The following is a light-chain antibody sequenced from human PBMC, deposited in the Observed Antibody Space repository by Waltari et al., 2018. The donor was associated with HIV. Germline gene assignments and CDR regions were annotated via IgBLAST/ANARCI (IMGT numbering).Light chain of an antibody. V-gene: IGLV1-47*01. Sequence: QSVLTQPPSASGTPGQRVTISCSGSSSNLGRNFVYWYQQLPETAPKLLIYRNNQRPSGVPDRSSGSKSGTSASLAISGLRSEDEADYYCAAWDDSLSVVFGGGTKLTVL. CDR1: SSNLGRNF. CDR3: AAWDDSLSVV. J-gene: IGLJ2*01. CDR2: RNN.